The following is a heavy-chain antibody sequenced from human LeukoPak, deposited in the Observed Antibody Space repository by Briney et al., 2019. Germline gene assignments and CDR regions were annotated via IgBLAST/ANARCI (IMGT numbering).Heavy chain of an antibody. V-gene: IGHV3-11*01. D-gene: IGHD3-16*01. J-gene: IGHJ4*02. CDR1: GFNFIDYY. Sequence: ALRLPCAASGFNFIDYYMSWIGQAPGKGREDIAYNSTDGGHIYSAHSLRSRVTVSRDNAKNPLVLKLSTVSAADTAVYYCARVLAKALVTFYFDNWGQGTMVTVST. CDR3: ARVLAKALVTFYFDN. CDR2: NSTDGGHI.